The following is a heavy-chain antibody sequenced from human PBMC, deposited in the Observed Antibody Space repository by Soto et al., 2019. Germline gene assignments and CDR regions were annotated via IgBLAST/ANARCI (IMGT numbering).Heavy chain of an antibody. D-gene: IGHD1-26*01. J-gene: IGHJ5*02. CDR1: GYTFTSYG. Sequence: AASVKLSCKASGYTFTSYGISWVRQAPGQGLEWMGWINPYNGNTKYAQKLQGRVTMTTDTSTSTAYMELRSLRSDDTAVYYCARDAAVGLFDPWGQGTLVTVSS. CDR3: ARDAAVGLFDP. CDR2: INPYNGNT. V-gene: IGHV1-18*01.